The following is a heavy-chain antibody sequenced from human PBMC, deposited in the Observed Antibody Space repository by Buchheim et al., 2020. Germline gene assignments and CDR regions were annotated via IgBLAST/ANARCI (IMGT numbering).Heavy chain of an antibody. CDR2: ISSSSSYI. V-gene: IGHV3-21*01. J-gene: IGHJ5*02. CDR3: ARDRDPDRSTSWPYNWFDP. CDR1: GFTFSSYS. Sequence: EVQLLESGGGLVQPGGSLRLSCAASGFTFSSYSMNWVRQAPGKGLEWVSSISSSSSYIYYADSVKGRFTISRDNAKNSLYLQMNSLRAEDTAVYYCARDRDPDRSTSWPYNWFDPWGQGTL. D-gene: IGHD2-2*01.